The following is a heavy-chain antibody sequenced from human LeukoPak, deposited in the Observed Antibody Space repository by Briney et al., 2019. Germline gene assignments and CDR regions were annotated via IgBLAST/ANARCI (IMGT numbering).Heavy chain of an antibody. J-gene: IGHJ3*02. Sequence: GGSLRLSCAASGFTFSSYAMSWVRQAPGKGLEWVSAISGSGGSTYYADSVKGRFTISRDNSKNTLYLQMYSLRAEDTAVYYCAKKPGERYYYDSGGPAIWGQGTMVTVSS. CDR3: AKKPGERYYYDSGGPAI. D-gene: IGHD3-22*01. CDR1: GFTFSSYA. CDR2: ISGSGGST. V-gene: IGHV3-23*01.